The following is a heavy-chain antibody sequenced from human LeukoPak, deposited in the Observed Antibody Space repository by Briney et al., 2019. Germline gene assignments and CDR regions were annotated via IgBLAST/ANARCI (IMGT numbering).Heavy chain of an antibody. Sequence: GQSLRLSCTGSGFTFGDFAMTWVRQAPGKGLEWVGFIRGKVYGGTTEYAASVKGRFTISRDDSKSIAYLQMNSLKTEDTAVYYCTRTARIDYWGQGTLVTVSS. CDR2: IRGKVYGGTT. V-gene: IGHV3-49*04. CDR3: TRTARIDY. J-gene: IGHJ4*02. D-gene: IGHD1-14*01. CDR1: GFTFGDFA.